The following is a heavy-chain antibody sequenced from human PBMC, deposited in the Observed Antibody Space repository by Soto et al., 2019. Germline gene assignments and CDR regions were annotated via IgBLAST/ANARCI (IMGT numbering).Heavy chain of an antibody. V-gene: IGHV4-34*01. Sequence: KASETLSLTCAVYGGSFSGYYWSWIRQPPGKGLEWIGEINHSGSTNYNPSLKSRVTILVDTSKNQFSLKLSSVTAADTAVYYCARYSVTMFRWFDPWGQGTLVTVS. J-gene: IGHJ5*02. CDR3: ARYSVTMFRWFDP. CDR1: GGSFSGYY. CDR2: INHSGST. D-gene: IGHD3-10*02.